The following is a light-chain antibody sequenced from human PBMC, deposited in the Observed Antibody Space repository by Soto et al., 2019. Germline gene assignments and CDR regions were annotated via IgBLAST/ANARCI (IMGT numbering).Light chain of an antibody. CDR3: SSYAGSNNLGV. Sequence: QSALTQPASVSGSPGQSITISCTGTSSDVGGYNYVSWYQQHPGKAPKLMIYDVSNRPSGVSNRFSGSKSGNTASLTISGLQAEDEADYYCSSYAGSNNLGVFGGGTQLTVL. CDR1: SSDVGGYNY. CDR2: DVS. V-gene: IGLV2-14*01. J-gene: IGLJ2*01.